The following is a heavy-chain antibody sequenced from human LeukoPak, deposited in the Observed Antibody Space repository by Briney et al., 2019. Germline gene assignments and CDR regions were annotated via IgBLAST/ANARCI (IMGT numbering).Heavy chain of an antibody. J-gene: IGHJ4*02. CDR3: ARRAYGSGSFNRYHFDY. D-gene: IGHD3-10*01. CDR2: IYYSGST. CDR1: GGTISNYY. V-gene: IGHV4-59*08. Sequence: SETLSLTCTVSGGTISNYYRIWIRQPPGKGLEWIGYIYYSGSTNYNPSLKSRVTISVDTSSNQFSLKLNSVTAADTAVYYCARRAYGSGSFNRYHFDYWGQGSLVAVSS.